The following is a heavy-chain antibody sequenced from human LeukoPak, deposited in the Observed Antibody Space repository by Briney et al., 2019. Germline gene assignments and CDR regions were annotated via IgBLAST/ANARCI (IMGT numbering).Heavy chain of an antibody. CDR1: GYTFTCYY. CDR2: INPNSGGT. V-gene: IGHV1-2*02. J-gene: IGHJ4*02. CDR3: ARDHSWVGAQDH. D-gene: IGHD3-16*01. Sequence: GASVKVSCKASGYTFTCYYIHWVLQAPGQGLEWMGWINPNSGGTNYAQKFQGRVTMTRYTSISTAYMELSRLRSDDTAVYYCARDHSWVGAQDHWGQGTLVTVSS.